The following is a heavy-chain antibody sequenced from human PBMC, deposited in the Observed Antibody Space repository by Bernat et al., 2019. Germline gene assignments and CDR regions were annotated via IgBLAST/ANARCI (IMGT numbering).Heavy chain of an antibody. CDR2: IKHDGSEK. Sequence: EVQLVESGGGLVQPGGSLRLSCAASGFTFSSYWMSWVRQAPGKGLEWVANIKHDGSEKYYVHSVNGRFTISRHNAKNSLYLQMNSLRAEATAVYYCARTVISLGRIAVAGTHDYWGQVTLVTVSS. CDR1: GFTFSSYW. J-gene: IGHJ4*02. V-gene: IGHV3-7*03. D-gene: IGHD6-19*01. CDR3: ARTVISLGRIAVAGTHDY.